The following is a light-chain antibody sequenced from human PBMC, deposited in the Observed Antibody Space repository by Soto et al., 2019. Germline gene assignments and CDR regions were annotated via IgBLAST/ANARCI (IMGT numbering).Light chain of an antibody. V-gene: IGLV2-8*01. J-gene: IGLJ1*01. CDR2: EVS. CDR1: SSDVGGYNY. CDR3: SLYAGSNNPYV. Sequence: QSVLTQPPSASGSPGQSVTISCTGTSSDVGGYNYVSWYQQHPGKAPKLMIYEVSKRPSGFPDRFSGSKSGNTASLTVSGLQAEDEADYYCSLYAGSNNPYVFGTGTKVIVL.